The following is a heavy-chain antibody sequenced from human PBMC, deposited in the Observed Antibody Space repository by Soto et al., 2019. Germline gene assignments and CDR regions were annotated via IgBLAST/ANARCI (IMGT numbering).Heavy chain of an antibody. D-gene: IGHD5-12*01. CDR2: IFYNGST. V-gene: IGHV4-59*12. J-gene: IGHJ4*02. CDR3: AAGGGLPRYY. Sequence: SETLSLTCIVSGGSINSYYWSWVRQPPGKGLEWIGYIFYNGSTNYKTSLKSRVTISVDRSKNQFSLKLSSVTAADTAVYYCAAGGGLPRYYWGQGTLVTVSS. CDR1: GGSINSYY.